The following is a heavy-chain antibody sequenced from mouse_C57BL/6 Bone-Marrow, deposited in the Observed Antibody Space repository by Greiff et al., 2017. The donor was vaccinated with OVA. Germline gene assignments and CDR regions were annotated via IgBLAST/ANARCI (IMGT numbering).Heavy chain of an antibody. CDR2: IYPRDGST. J-gene: IGHJ4*01. V-gene: IGHV1-78*01. CDR3: ARHDGSTGNYYAMDY. CDR1: GYTFTDHT. Sequence: VQLQQSDAELVKPGASVKISCKVSGYTFTDHTIHWMKQRPEQGLEWIGYIYPRDGSTKYNEKFKGKATLTADKSSSTAYMQLNSLTSEDSAVYFCARHDGSTGNYYAMDYWGQGTSVTVSS. D-gene: IGHD2-3*01.